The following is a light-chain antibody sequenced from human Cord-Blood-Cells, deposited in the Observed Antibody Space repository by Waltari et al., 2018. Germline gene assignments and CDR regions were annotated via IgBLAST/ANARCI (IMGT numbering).Light chain of an antibody. CDR3: CSYAGSSTFHVV. V-gene: IGLV2-23*03. CDR2: EGS. CDR1: SRDFRSFNL. Sequence: QSALTPPASVSGSPGKSITIPFTGTSRDFRSFNLVSLSQQHPGKAPKLMIYEGSKRPSGVSNRFSGSKSGNTASLTISGLQAEDEADYYCCSYAGSSTFHVVFGGWTKLTVL. J-gene: IGLJ2*01.